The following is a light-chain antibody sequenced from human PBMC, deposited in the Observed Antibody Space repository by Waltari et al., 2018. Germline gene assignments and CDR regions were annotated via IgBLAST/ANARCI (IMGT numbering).Light chain of an antibody. CDR1: QSVLSSSNNKNY. J-gene: IGKJ2*01. Sequence: DVVLTRSPDSLAGYLRSRATINFNSRQSVLSSSNNKNYLVWYQQRPGQPPKLLITWASTRESGVPYRFSGSGSGTDFTLTICSLQAEDVAVYFCQQCYTFPYTFGQGTKLEIK. V-gene: IGKV4-1*01. CDR3: QQCYTFPYT. CDR2: WAS.